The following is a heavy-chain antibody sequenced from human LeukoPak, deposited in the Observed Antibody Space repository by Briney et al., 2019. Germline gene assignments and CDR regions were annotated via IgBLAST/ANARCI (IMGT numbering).Heavy chain of an antibody. CDR2: IYYSGIT. CDR1: GDSISSYY. CDR3: AREGIVRTYDQ. V-gene: IGHV4-59*12. J-gene: IGHJ4*02. D-gene: IGHD2/OR15-2a*01. Sequence: ASETLSLTCTVSGDSISSYYRYWFRQPPGKELEWIACIYYSGITHYNPSLKSRVTISLDTSKNQFSLRLSSVTAADTAVYYCAREGIVRTYDQWGQGTLVTVSS.